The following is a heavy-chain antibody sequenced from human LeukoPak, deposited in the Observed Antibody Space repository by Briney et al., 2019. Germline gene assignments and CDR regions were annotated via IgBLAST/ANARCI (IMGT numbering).Heavy chain of an antibody. D-gene: IGHD5-24*01. CDR3: AATTLVSPVEMGDY. Sequence: SETLSLTCTVSGGSISSYYWSWIRQPAGKGLEWIGRIYTSGSTNYNPSLKSRVPMSVHTSKTQFSLKLSSGTAADTAVYYWAATTLVSPVEMGDYWGQGTLVTVSS. V-gene: IGHV4-4*07. J-gene: IGHJ4*02. CDR2: IYTSGST. CDR1: GGSISSYY.